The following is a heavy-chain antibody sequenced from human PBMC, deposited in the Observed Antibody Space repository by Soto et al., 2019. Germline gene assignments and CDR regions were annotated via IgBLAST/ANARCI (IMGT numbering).Heavy chain of an antibody. CDR1: GFTVSSNY. CDR2: IYAGGST. CDR3: ARVKVRVWQPDGMDF. J-gene: IGHJ6*02. V-gene: IGHV3-66*01. Sequence: EVQLVESGGDMVQPGGSLRLSCAASGFTVSSNYMSWVRQAPGKGLEWVSIIYAGGSTYYADSVKGRFTISRDNSRNTLYFQMNSLRAEDTGVYYCARVKVRVWQPDGMDFWGQGTTVTVSS.